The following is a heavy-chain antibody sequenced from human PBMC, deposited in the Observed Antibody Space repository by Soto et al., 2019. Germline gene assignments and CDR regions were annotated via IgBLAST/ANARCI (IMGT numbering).Heavy chain of an antibody. CDR2: FDPEDGEK. Sequence: ASVKVSCKVSGYTLTELSIHWVRPAPGKGLEWMGGFDPEDGEKIYAQKFQGRVTMTEESSTDTAYMELSSLRSEDTAVYYCATDIALAGTGAGGWFYPWGQGTLVTVSS. D-gene: IGHD6-13*01. V-gene: IGHV1-24*01. CDR3: ATDIALAGTGAGGWFYP. J-gene: IGHJ5*02. CDR1: GYTLTELS.